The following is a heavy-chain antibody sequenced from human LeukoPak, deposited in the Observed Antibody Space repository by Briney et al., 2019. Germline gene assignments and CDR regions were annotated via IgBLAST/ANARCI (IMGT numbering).Heavy chain of an antibody. J-gene: IGHJ6*03. V-gene: IGHV4-34*01. Sequence: SETLSLTCAVYGGSFSGYYWSWIRQPPGKGLEWIGEINHSGSTNYNPSLKSRVTISVDTSKNQFSLKLSSVTAADTAVYYCARTTEGGYTYDYFYYYYMDVWAKGPRSPSP. CDR3: ARTTEGGYTYDYFYYYYMDV. CDR1: GGSFSGYY. D-gene: IGHD5-18*01. CDR2: INHSGST.